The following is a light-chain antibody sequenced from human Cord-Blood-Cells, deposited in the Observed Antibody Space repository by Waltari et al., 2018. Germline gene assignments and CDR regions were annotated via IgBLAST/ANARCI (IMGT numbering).Light chain of an antibody. CDR1: QSVSSSY. CDR2: GAS. CDR3: QQYGSSPRT. J-gene: IGKJ1*01. Sequence: EIVFTQSPGTLPLSPGERATLACRASQSVSSSYLAWYQQKPGQDPRLLIYGASSRATGIPDRFSGSGSGTDFTLTISRLEPEDFAVYYCQQYGSSPRTFGQGTKVEIK. V-gene: IGKV3-20*01.